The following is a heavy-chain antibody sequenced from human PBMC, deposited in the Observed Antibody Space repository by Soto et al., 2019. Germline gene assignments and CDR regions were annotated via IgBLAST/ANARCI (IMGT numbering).Heavy chain of an antibody. J-gene: IGHJ6*02. Sequence: GGSLRLSCAASGFTFSSYAMHWVRQAPGKGLEWVAVISYYGSNKYYADSVKGRFTISRDNSKNTLYLQMNSLRAEDTAVYYCGRGLVVPAATADYYYGMDVWGQGTTVTVSS. CDR3: GRGLVVPAATADYYYGMDV. CDR1: GFTFSSYA. V-gene: IGHV3-30-3*01. CDR2: ISYYGSNK. D-gene: IGHD2-2*01.